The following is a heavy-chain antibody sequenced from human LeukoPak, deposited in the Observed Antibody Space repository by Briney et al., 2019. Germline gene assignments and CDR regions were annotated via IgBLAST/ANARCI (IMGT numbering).Heavy chain of an antibody. D-gene: IGHD6-13*01. CDR2: IYYSGST. Sequence: SETLSLTCTVSGGSISSDYWSWIRQPPGKGLEWIGYIYYSGSTNYNPSLKSRVTISVDTSKNQFSLKLSSVTAADTAVYYCARQPLGSSWPESLFLDYLGQGTLVTVSS. CDR1: GGSISSDY. CDR3: ARQPLGSSWPESLFLDY. J-gene: IGHJ4*02. V-gene: IGHV4-59*08.